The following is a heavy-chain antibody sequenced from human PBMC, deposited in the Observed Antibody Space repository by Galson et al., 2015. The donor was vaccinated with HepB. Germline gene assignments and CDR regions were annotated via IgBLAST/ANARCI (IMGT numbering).Heavy chain of an antibody. D-gene: IGHD4-17*01. CDR2: ISYDGSNK. CDR3: ARAGGETVTTFGGAFDI. V-gene: IGHV3-30-3*01. J-gene: IGHJ3*02. Sequence: SLRLSCAASGFTFSSYAMHWVRQAPGKGLEWVAFISYDGSNKYYADSVKGRFTISRDNSKNTLYLQMNSLRAEDTAVYYCARAGGETVTTFGGAFDIWGQGTMVTVSS. CDR1: GFTFSSYA.